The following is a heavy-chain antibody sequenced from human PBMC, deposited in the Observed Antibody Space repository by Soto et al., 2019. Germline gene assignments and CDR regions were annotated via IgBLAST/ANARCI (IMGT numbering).Heavy chain of an antibody. J-gene: IGHJ4*02. Sequence: GASVKVSCKASGYTFTSYYMHWVRQAPGQGLEWMGIINPSGGSTSYAQKFQGRVTMTRDTSTSTVYMELSSLRSEDTAVNYCARDFSTTAYYFDDWGQETLVTVSS. D-gene: IGHD4-17*01. CDR2: INPSGGST. V-gene: IGHV1-46*01. CDR1: GYTFTSYY. CDR3: ARDFSTTAYYFDD.